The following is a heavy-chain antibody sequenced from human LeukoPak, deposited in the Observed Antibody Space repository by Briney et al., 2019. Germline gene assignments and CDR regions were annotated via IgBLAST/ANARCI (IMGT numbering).Heavy chain of an antibody. V-gene: IGHV4-39*01. J-gene: IGHJ4*02. CDR1: GGSISSDTYY. Sequence: SETLSLTCTVSGGSISSDTYYWGWIRQPPGKGPEWIGSIHYSGRTYYHPSLKSRVTISVDTSNSQFSLKLSSLTAADTAGYYCATIYRYGGWNYYFDYWGQGTLVTVSS. CDR2: IHYSGRT. D-gene: IGHD5-12*01. CDR3: ATIYRYGGWNYYFDY.